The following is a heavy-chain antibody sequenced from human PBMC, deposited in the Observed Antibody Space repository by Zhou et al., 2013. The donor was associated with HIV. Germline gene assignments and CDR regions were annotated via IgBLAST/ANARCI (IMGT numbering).Heavy chain of an antibody. V-gene: IGHV1-2*02. D-gene: IGHD1-1*01. CDR2: INPNSGGT. Sequence: QVQLVQSGTEMKKSGASMKVSCQTSGYTFTGYYIHWVRQAPGQGLEWMGWINPNSGGTNFAQKFQGRVTMTRDTSITTAYMELSRLRSDDAAVYYCARESHSPYPNSHPFDIWGQGTMVTVSS. CDR1: GYTFTGYY. J-gene: IGHJ3*02. CDR3: ARESHSPYPNSHPFDI.